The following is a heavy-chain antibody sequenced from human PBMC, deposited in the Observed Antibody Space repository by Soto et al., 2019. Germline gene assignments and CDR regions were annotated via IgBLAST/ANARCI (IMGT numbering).Heavy chain of an antibody. J-gene: IGHJ5*02. CDR1: GASITTKY. CDR3: ARDWGHGGWNPNWFDP. V-gene: IGHV4-4*07. CDR2: IYVSGAS. D-gene: IGHD6-19*01. Sequence: QVQLQESGPGLVKPSETLSLICNVSGASITTKYWNWIRQPAGKGLEWMGRIYVSGASRYTPPLKSRLTKSVGPSENQFSMKLKSVTAADTAVYYCARDWGHGGWNPNWFDPWGQGIQVTVSS.